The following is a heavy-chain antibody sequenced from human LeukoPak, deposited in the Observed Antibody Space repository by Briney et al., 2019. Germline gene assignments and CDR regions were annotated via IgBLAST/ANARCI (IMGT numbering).Heavy chain of an antibody. CDR2: IYTSGST. V-gene: IGHV4-61*02. D-gene: IGHD2-15*01. CDR1: GGSISSGSYY. Sequence: SQTLSLTCTVSGGSISSGSYYWSWLRQPAGKGLEWLGRIYTSGSTNYNPSLKSRVTISVDTSKNQFSLKLSSVTAADTAVYYCARGIVVVAQLGFYFYYMDVWGKGTTVTISS. CDR3: ARGIVVVAQLGFYFYYMDV. J-gene: IGHJ6*03.